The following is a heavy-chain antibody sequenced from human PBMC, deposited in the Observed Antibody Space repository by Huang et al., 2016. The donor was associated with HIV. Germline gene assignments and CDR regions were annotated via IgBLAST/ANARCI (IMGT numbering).Heavy chain of an antibody. D-gene: IGHD3-22*01. Sequence: QLQLQESGPGLVKPSETLSLTCTVSGGSISSSSYYWDWIRQPPGKGLEWVGSIYYSGSTHYNPYLKSRVTIAGDTSKNQFSRKLSSVTAADTAVYYCASYSSGYYAHDPDAFDIWGQGTMVTVSS. V-gene: IGHV4-39*01. J-gene: IGHJ3*02. CDR2: IYYSGST. CDR3: ASYSSGYYAHDPDAFDI. CDR1: GGSISSSSYY.